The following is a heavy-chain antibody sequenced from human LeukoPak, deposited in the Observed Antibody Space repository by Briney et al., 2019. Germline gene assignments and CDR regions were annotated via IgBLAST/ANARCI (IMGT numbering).Heavy chain of an antibody. Sequence: GASVKVSCKASGYTLTGYYMHWVRLAPGQGLEWMGWINPSSGDTHYAQKFQGRVTMTRDASISTAYMELSRLSSDDTAMYYCAKNPYEYYFDYWGQGTLVTVSS. CDR1: GYTLTGYY. CDR2: INPSSGDT. J-gene: IGHJ4*02. V-gene: IGHV1-2*02. D-gene: IGHD5-12*01. CDR3: AKNPYEYYFDY.